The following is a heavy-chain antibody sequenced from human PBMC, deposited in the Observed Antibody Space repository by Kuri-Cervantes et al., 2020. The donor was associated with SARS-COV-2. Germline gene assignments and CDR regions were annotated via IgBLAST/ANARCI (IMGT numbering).Heavy chain of an antibody. CDR1: GGSISSLY. CDR3: AGDKRQGGSI. V-gene: IGHV4-59*05. CDR2: FSYSGSS. Sequence: GSLRLSCTVSGGSISSLYWHWIRQPPGKGLEWIGSFSYSGSSYHNPSLKSRVTISVDTSKNQFSLKPSSVTAAETAVYYCAGDKRQGGSIWGQGTMVTVSS. J-gene: IGHJ3*02. D-gene: IGHD2-15*01.